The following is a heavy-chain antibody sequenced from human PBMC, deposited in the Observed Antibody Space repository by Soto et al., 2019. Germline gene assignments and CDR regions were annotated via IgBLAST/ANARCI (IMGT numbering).Heavy chain of an antibody. CDR3: ARGQDIVVVVAAPDAFDI. V-gene: IGHV4-39*07. CDR1: GGSISSSSYY. J-gene: IGHJ3*02. CDR2: IYYSGST. D-gene: IGHD2-15*01. Sequence: SQTLSLTCTVSGGSISSSSYYWGWIRQPPGKGLEWIGSIYYSGSTYYNPSLKSRVTISVDTSKNQFSLKLSSVTAADTAVYYCARGQDIVVVVAAPDAFDIWGQGTMVTVSS.